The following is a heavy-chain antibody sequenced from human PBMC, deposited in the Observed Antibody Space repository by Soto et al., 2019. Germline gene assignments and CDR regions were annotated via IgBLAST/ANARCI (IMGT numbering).Heavy chain of an antibody. CDR2: ILHDTRTE. CDR1: GSTFRTFA. D-gene: IGHD3-3*01. Sequence: PGGPLRPSFAASGSTFRTFALHWGRKAPGEGLGGGAVILHDTRTEKYANSVYGRFTISRVDYKNTLYMQMDSLRLESAGVFYYARDSLPADFRSGGSWFDPWGQGTQVTVSS. V-gene: IGHV3-30-3*01. CDR3: ARDSLPADFRSGGSWFDP. J-gene: IGHJ5*02.